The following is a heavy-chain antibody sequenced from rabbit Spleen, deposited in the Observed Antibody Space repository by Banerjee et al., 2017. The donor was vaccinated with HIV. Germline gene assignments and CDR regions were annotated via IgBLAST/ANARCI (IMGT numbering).Heavy chain of an antibody. D-gene: IGHD7-1*01. J-gene: IGHJ4*01. Sequence: QSLEESGGDLVKPGASLTLTCTASGFTISSSDYMCWFRQAPGKGPEWIACIDAGSSGRTYYASWAKGRFTISKTSSTTVTLQMTTLTAADTATYFCARDRYPGGGTYGWDLWGPGTLVTVS. V-gene: IGHV1S40*01. CDR1: GFTISSSDY. CDR2: IDAGSSGRT. CDR3: ARDRYPGGGTYGWDL.